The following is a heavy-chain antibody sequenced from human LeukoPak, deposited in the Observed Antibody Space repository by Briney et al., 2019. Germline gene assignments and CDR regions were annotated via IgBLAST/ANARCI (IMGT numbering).Heavy chain of an antibody. CDR1: GCSFTSYW. V-gene: IGHV5-51*01. J-gene: IGHJ4*02. Sequence: GESLQISCKGSGCSFTSYWTGCGRQMPGKGLEGMGIIYPGDSDTRYSPSFQGQVTISADKSISTAYLQWSSLKASDTAMYYCARQSNYYGSGSPDYWGQGTLVTVSS. D-gene: IGHD3-10*01. CDR3: ARQSNYYGSGSPDY. CDR2: IYPGDSDT.